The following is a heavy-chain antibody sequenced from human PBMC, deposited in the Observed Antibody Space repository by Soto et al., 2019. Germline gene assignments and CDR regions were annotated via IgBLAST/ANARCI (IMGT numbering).Heavy chain of an antibody. CDR2: ISYDGSNK. J-gene: IGHJ6*02. V-gene: IGHV3-30*18. CDR3: AKESYTWIQLWLRRSRYYGMDV. Sequence: PGGSLRLSCAASGFTFSSYGMHWVRQAPGKGLEWVAVISYDGSNKYYADSVKGRFTISRDNSKNTLYLQMNSLRAEDTAVYYCAKESYTWIQLWLRRSRYYGMDVWGQGTTVTVSS. CDR1: GFTFSSYG. D-gene: IGHD5-18*01.